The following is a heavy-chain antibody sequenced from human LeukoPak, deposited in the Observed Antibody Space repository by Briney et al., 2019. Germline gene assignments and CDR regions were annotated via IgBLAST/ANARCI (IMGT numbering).Heavy chain of an antibody. CDR3: AKGGGGVPAAMYDY. CDR2: IYTSGST. J-gene: IGHJ4*02. CDR1: GGSISSGSYY. V-gene: IGHV4-61*02. Sequence: PSETLSLTCTVSGGSISSGSYYWSWIRQPAGKGLEWIGRIYTSGSTNYNPSLKSRVTISVDTSKNQFSLKLSSVTAADTAVYYCAKGGGGVPAAMYDYWGQGTLVTVSS. D-gene: IGHD2-2*01.